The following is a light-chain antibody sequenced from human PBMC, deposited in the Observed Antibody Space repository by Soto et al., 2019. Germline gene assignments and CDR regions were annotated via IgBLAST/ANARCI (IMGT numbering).Light chain of an antibody. CDR1: QTVSNY. CDR2: DAS. J-gene: IGKJ5*01. V-gene: IGKV3-11*01. CDR3: QQRMNWPLT. Sequence: EIVLTQSPATLSLSPGERATLSCRASQTVSNYLLWYQQNPGQAPRLLISDASNRATGIPARFSGSGSETDFTLTISSLEPEAVAVYYCQQRMNWPLTFGQGTRLEIK.